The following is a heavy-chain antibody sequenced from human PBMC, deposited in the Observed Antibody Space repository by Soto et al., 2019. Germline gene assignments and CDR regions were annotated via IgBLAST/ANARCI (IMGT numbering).Heavy chain of an antibody. CDR3: ARVPEYDFWSGYRENYYMDV. CDR1: GFTFSSYA. CDR2: ISYDGSNI. Sequence: TGGSLRLSCAASGFTFSSYAMHWVRQAPGKGLEWVAVISYDGSNIYYADFVKGRFTISRDNAKNSLFLQMNSLRAEDTAVYYFARVPEYDFWSGYRENYYMDVWGKGTTVTVSS. V-gene: IGHV3-30-3*01. J-gene: IGHJ6*03. D-gene: IGHD3-3*01.